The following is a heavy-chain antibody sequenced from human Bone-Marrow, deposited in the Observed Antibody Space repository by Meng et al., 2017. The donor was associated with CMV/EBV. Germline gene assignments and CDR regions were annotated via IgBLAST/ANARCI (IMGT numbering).Heavy chain of an antibody. CDR2: IYYSGST. Sequence: SETLSLTCTVSGASVNSGDYYWSWIRQPPGKGLEWIGYIYYSGSTNYNPSLKSRVTISVDTSKNQFSLKLSSVTAADTAVYYCARVKGRAVVGFDYWGQGTLVTVSS. J-gene: IGHJ4*02. CDR3: ARVKGRAVVGFDY. V-gene: IGHV4-61*08. D-gene: IGHD6-19*01. CDR1: GASVNSGDYY.